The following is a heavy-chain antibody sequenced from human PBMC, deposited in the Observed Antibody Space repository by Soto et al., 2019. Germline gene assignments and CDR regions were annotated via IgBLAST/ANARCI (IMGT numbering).Heavy chain of an antibody. D-gene: IGHD4-17*01. V-gene: IGHV1-8*01. CDR1: GNTFTSYD. CDR2: MNPNSGNT. CDR3: ARGVKYGAYSRWFDP. Sequence: QVQLVQSGAEVKKPGASVKVSCKASGNTFTSYDINWVRQATGQGLEYLGWMNPNSGNTAYVQKFQGRGTMTWDTSITTAYMELSSLRSEETAVYFCARGVKYGAYSRWFDPWGQGTLVTVSS. J-gene: IGHJ5*02.